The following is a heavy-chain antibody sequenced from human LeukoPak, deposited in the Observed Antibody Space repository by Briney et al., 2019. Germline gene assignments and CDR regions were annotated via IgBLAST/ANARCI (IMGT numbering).Heavy chain of an antibody. D-gene: IGHD5-18*01. V-gene: IGHV4-4*07. CDR2: IYTSGST. J-gene: IGHJ4*02. Sequence: PSETLSLTCTVSGGSISSYYWSWIRQPAGKGLEWIGRIYTSGSTNYNPSLKSRVTISVDTSKNQFSLKLSSVTAADTAVYYCARGGYSYGRYYFDYWGQGTLVTVSS. CDR1: GGSISSYY. CDR3: ARGGYSYGRYYFDY.